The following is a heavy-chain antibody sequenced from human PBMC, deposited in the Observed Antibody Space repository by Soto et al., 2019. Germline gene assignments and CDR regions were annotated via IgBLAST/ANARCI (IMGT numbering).Heavy chain of an antibody. V-gene: IGHV1-2*04. Sequence: VASVKVSGKASGYTFTGYYMHWVRQATGQGLEWMGWINPNSGGTNYAKKIQGWVTMTRDTSISTAYMELSRLRSDDTAVYYCARGKRENPDYWGQGTLVTVSS. CDR2: INPNSGGT. CDR1: GYTFTGYY. CDR3: ARGKRENPDY. J-gene: IGHJ4*02.